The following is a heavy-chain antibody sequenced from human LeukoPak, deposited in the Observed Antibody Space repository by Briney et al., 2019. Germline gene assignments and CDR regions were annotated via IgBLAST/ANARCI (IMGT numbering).Heavy chain of an antibody. CDR1: GFTFSSYW. J-gene: IGHJ6*02. CDR3: ARGYGDSRVHYYYGMDV. Sequence: GGSLRLSCAASGFTFSSYWMHWVRQAPGKGLIWVSRIDDDGRSTNYADSVKGRFTISRDNAKNTLYLQMNSLRAEDTAVYYCARGYGDSRVHYYYGMDVWGQGTAVTVPS. V-gene: IGHV3-74*01. D-gene: IGHD4-17*01. CDR2: IDDDGRST.